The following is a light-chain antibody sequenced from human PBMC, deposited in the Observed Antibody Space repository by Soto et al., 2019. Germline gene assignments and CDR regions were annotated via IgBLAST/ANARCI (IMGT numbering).Light chain of an antibody. CDR3: QQYNDWPLT. CDR2: GAS. CDR1: QSVSNNY. J-gene: IGKJ1*01. Sequence: EIVLTQSPGTLSLSPGERATLSCRASQSVSNNYLAWYQQKPGQAPRLLIYGASNRATGIPDRFSGSGSGTDFTLTITRLEPEDFSVYYCQQYNDWPLTFGQGTKVHI. V-gene: IGKV3-20*01.